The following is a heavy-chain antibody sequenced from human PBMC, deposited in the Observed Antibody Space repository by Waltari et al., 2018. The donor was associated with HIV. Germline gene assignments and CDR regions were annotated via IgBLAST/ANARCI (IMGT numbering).Heavy chain of an antibody. J-gene: IGHJ4*02. V-gene: IGHV3-66*01. D-gene: IGHD3-10*01. CDR2: MYSGRTT. CDR1: GFSVIRNY. CDR3: VREPLWRGGNRGLTPH. Sequence: EVQLVESGGGLVQPGGSLRLSCAASGFSVIRNYMSWVRQAPGKGLDCVAIMYSGRTTHYSDSVRGRFTISRDNSKNTVYLRMHSLRVEYMAIYYCVREPLWRGGNRGLTPHWGQGTLVTVSS.